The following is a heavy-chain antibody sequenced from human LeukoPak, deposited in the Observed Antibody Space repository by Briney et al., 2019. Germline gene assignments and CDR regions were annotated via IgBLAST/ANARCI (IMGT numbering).Heavy chain of an antibody. J-gene: IGHJ4*02. Sequence: ASVKVSCKASGYTFTTYDISWVRQATGQGLEWMGWMNPNSANTGYAHKFQGRVIMTRNTSINTAYMELSRLGFDDTALYYCARLGSRGDFWGQGTLVTVSS. V-gene: IGHV1-8*01. CDR3: ARLGSRGDF. D-gene: IGHD7-27*01. CDR1: GYTFTTYD. CDR2: MNPNSANT.